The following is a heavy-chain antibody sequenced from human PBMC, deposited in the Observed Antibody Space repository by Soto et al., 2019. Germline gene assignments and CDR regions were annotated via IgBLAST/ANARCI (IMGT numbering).Heavy chain of an antibody. V-gene: IGHV3-30*03. Sequence: QVQLVESGGGVVQPGRSLRLSCAASGFTFSSYGMHWVRQAPGKGLEWVAVISYDGSNKYYADSVKGRFTISRDNSKNTLYLQMNRLRAEDTAVYYCSSSTVTRYYYYYGMDVWGQGTTVTVSS. J-gene: IGHJ6*02. CDR3: SSSTVTRYYYYYGMDV. D-gene: IGHD4-17*01. CDR2: ISYDGSNK. CDR1: GFTFSSYG.